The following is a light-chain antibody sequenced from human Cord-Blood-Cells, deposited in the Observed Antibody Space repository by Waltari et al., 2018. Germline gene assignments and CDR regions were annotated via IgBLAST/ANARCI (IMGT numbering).Light chain of an antibody. J-gene: IGLJ2*01. CDR1: SGSIASNY. CDR2: EDN. Sequence: NFMLTQPHSVSESPGKTVTISCTRSSGSIASNYVQWYQQRPGRSPTTVIYEDNQSPSGVPGRCSGSIDSSSNSASLTISGLKTEDEADYYGQSYDSSIRVFGGGTKLTVL. V-gene: IGLV6-57*01. CDR3: QSYDSSIRV.